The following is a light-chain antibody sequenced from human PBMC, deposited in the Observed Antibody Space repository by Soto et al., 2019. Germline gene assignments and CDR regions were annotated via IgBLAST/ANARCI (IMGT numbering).Light chain of an antibody. V-gene: IGKV1-39*01. Sequence: DIQMTQSPSSLSASVGDRVTITCRASQSISNYLNWYQQKPGKAPKLLIYAASSLQSGVPSRFSGGGSGTDFTLTITSLQPEDFATYSCQQCYITPPTFGPGTKVDIK. CDR1: QSISNY. CDR2: AAS. CDR3: QQCYITPPT. J-gene: IGKJ3*01.